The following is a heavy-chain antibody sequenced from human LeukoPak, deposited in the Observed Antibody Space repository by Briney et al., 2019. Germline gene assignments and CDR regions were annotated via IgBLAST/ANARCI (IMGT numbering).Heavy chain of an antibody. D-gene: IGHD1-1*01. Sequence: GGSLRLSCAASGFTFSTYNMNWVRQAPGKGLEWVSCINSDGLIYYADSVKGRFTISRDNARNSLFLQMNSLTAEDTAVYYCAREGRGALDDAFDIWGQGTMVTVSS. CDR3: AREGRGALDDAFDI. CDR2: INSDGLI. J-gene: IGHJ3*02. V-gene: IGHV3-69-1*02. CDR1: GFTFSTYN.